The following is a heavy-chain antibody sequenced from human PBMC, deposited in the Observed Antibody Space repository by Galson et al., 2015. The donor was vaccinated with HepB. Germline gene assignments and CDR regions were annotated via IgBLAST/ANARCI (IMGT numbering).Heavy chain of an antibody. Sequence: TLSLTCTVSGGSISSGGYYWSWIRQHPGKGLEWIGYIYYSGSTYYNPSLKSRVTISVDTSKNQFSLKLSSVTAADTAVYYCARDSGDYDSSGYYRLDYWGQGTLVTVSS. V-gene: IGHV4-31*03. J-gene: IGHJ4*02. CDR2: IYYSGST. CDR1: GGSISSGGYY. D-gene: IGHD3-22*01. CDR3: ARDSGDYDSSGYYRLDY.